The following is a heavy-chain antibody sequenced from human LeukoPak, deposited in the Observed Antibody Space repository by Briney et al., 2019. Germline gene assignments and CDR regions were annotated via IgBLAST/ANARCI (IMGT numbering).Heavy chain of an antibody. CDR3: AKTPGIAAAGYDLYYFDY. CDR2: IGGSGGST. CDR1: GFTFSSYA. V-gene: IGHV3-23*01. J-gene: IGHJ4*02. D-gene: IGHD6-13*01. Sequence: PGGSLRLSCAASGFTFSSYAMSWVRQAPGKGLEWVSGIGGSGGSTYYADSVKGRFTISRDNSKDTLYLQLNSLRAEDTAVYYCAKTPGIAAAGYDLYYFDYWGQGTLVTVSS.